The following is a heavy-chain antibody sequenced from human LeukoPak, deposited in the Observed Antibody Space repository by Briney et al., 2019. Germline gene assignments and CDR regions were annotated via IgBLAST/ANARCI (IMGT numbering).Heavy chain of an antibody. CDR1: GFRFNTYW. V-gene: IGHV3-74*01. J-gene: IGHJ4*02. D-gene: IGHD6-13*01. Sequence: GGSLRLSCAASGFRFNTYWMHWVRQAPGEGLVWVSLISSDGSKALYADSVQGRFTISRDNAKNTVYLQMSSLSAEDTAMYYCVRREAGGSNSRFYFDYWGQGTPVRVSS. CDR3: VRREAGGSNSRFYFDY. CDR2: ISSDGSKA.